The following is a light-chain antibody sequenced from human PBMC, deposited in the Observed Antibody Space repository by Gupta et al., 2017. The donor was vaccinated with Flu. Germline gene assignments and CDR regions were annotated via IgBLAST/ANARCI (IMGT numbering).Light chain of an antibody. J-gene: IGLJ2*01. CDR3: QAWDSGVVV. CDR1: KLGDKY. CDR2: HDA. Sequence: SSVLTQPPSVSVFPGQTATITCSGNKLGDKYASWYQQKAGQPPILILYHDAKRPSGLPERFSGSNSGNTATLTVSETQVVDEADYYCQAWDSGVVVFGGGTKLTVL. V-gene: IGLV3-1*01.